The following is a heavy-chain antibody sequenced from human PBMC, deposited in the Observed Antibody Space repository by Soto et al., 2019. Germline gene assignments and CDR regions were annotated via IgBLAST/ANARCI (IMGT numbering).Heavy chain of an antibody. CDR1: GYSFTDYH. CDR2: INPKSGGT. Sequence: ASVKVSCKASGYSFTDYHVHWVRQAPGQGLEWLGRINPKSGGTSTAQKFQGWVTMTTDTSISTASMELTRLTSDDTAIYYCARGDSTDCSNGVCSFFYNHDMDVWGQGTTVTVS. J-gene: IGHJ6*02. V-gene: IGHV1-2*04. CDR3: ARGDSTDCSNGVCSFFYNHDMDV. D-gene: IGHD2-8*01.